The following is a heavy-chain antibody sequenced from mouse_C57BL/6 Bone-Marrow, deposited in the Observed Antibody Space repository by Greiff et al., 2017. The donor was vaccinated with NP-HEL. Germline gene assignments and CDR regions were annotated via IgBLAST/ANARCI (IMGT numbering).Heavy chain of an antibody. V-gene: IGHV1-50*01. D-gene: IGHD1-1*01. J-gene: IGHJ3*01. CDR3: AGSSYVWFAY. CDR2: IDPSDSYT. CDR1: GYTFTSYW. Sequence: QVQLQQPGAELVKPGASVKLSCKASGYTFTSYWMQWVKQRPGQGLEWIGEIDPSDSYTNYNQKFKGKATLTVDTSSSTAYMQLSSLTSEDSAVYYCAGSSYVWFAYWGQGTLVTVSA.